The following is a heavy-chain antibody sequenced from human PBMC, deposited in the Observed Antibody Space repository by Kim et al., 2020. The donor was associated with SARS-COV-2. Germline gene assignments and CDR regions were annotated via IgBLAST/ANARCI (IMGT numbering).Heavy chain of an antibody. CDR1: GFTFSNLW. V-gene: IGHV3-74*01. Sequence: GGSLRLSCAASGFTFSNLWMHWVRRAPGKGPVWVSGIKGDGTIAIYAGSVKGRFTISRDNAKNTVFLQMNNLRAEDTAVYYCLLINNEISDYWCQGTQVT. J-gene: IGHJ4*02. CDR2: IKGDGTIA. CDR3: LLINNEISDY. D-gene: IGHD1-1*01.